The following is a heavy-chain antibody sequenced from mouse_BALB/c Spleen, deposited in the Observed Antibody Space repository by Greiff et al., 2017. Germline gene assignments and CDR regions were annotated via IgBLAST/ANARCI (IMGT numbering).Heavy chain of an antibody. CDR3: AREPHNYYGSSYYAMDY. CDR1: GFSLTSYG. V-gene: IGHV2-6-4*01. Sequence: VKVVESGPGLVAPSQSLSITCTVSGFSLTSYGVHWVRQPPGKGLEWLGMIWGGGSTDYNSALKSRLSISKDNSKSQVFLKMNSLQTDDTAMYYCAREPHNYYGSSYYAMDYWGQGTSVTVSS. J-gene: IGHJ4*01. CDR2: IWGGGST. D-gene: IGHD1-1*01.